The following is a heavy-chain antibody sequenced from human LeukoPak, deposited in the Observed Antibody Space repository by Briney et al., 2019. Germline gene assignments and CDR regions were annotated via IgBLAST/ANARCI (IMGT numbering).Heavy chain of an antibody. CDR3: ATYRRGYHDSSESYYFDY. Sequence: GGSLRLSCAASGFTFSNYAMSWVRQAPGKGLEWVSSISGNGGSTYYADSVKGRFTISRDNSKNTLYLQMNGLRAEDTAVYYCATYRRGYHDSSESYYFDYWGQGTLVTVSS. J-gene: IGHJ4*02. CDR1: GFTFSNYA. D-gene: IGHD3-22*01. CDR2: ISGNGGST. V-gene: IGHV3-23*01.